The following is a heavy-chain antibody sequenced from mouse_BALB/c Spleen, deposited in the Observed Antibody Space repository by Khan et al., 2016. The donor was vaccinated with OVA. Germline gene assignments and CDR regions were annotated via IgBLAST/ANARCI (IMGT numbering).Heavy chain of an antibody. CDR3: ARGAIYDGYDERVWFAY. Sequence: QVQLQQSGAELMKPGASVKISCKATGYTFSSYWIEWVKQRPGHGLEWIGEILPGSGSTNYNEKFKGKATFTADTSSNTAYMQLSSLTSADSAVYYCARGAIYDGYDERVWFAYWGQGTLVTVSA. CDR1: GYTFSSYW. V-gene: IGHV1-9*01. J-gene: IGHJ3*01. D-gene: IGHD2-3*01. CDR2: ILPGSGST.